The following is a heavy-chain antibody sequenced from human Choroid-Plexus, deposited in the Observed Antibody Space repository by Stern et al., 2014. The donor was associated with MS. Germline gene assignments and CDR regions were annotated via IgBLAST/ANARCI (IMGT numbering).Heavy chain of an antibody. D-gene: IGHD2-15*01. Sequence: QLVQSGGGVAQPGRPRKLSCAASGFTFSNFGRHWVRKAPGKGLEWVALISYDGSDKYYADSVKGRFTIFRDNSKNTLYVHMNSLRAEDTAVYYCAKDRQWSTYFFDYWGQGPLVTVSS. V-gene: IGHV3-30*18. J-gene: IGHJ4*02. CDR2: ISYDGSDK. CDR1: GFTFSNFG. CDR3: AKDRQWSTYFFDY.